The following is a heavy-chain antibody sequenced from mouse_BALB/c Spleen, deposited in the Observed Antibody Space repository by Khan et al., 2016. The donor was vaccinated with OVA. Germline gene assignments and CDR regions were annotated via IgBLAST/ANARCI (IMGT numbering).Heavy chain of an antibody. CDR1: GYSITSGYA. V-gene: IGHV3-2*02. Sequence: EVELVESGPGLVKPSQSLSLTCTVTGYSITSGYAWNWIRQFPGNKLEWMGYISYSGVTSYTPSLKSRISITRDTSKNQFFLQLTSVTTEDTATYCGARDNYYEYYFDYWGQGTTLTVSS. CDR2: ISYSGVT. D-gene: IGHD1-1*01. CDR3: ARDNYYEYYFDY. J-gene: IGHJ2*01.